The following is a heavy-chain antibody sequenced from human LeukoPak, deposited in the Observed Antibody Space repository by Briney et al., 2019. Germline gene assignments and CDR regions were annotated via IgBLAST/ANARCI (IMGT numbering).Heavy chain of an antibody. V-gene: IGHV3-30*18. CDR3: AKDLIGTTVVTPIV. J-gene: IGHJ3*01. CDR1: GFTFSSYG. D-gene: IGHD4-23*01. Sequence: GESLKISCAASGFTFSSYGMHWVRQAPGKGLEWVAVISYDGSNKYYADSVKGRFTISRDNSKNTLYPQMNSLRAEDTAVYYCAKDLIGTTVVTPIVWGQGTMVTVSS. CDR2: ISYDGSNK.